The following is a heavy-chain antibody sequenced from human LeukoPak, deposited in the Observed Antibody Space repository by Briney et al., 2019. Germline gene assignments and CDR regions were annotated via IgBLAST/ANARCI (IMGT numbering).Heavy chain of an antibody. J-gene: IGHJ5*02. CDR1: GGSISSGDYY. CDR2: IYYSGST. CDR3: ARAGGRDSSGYYNWFDP. D-gene: IGHD3-22*01. Sequence: SETLSLTCTVSGGSISSGDYYWSWIRQPPGKGLEWIGYIYYSGSTYYNPSLKSRVTISVDTSKNQFSLKLSSVTAADTAVYYCARAGGRDSSGYYNWFDPWGQGTLVTVSS. V-gene: IGHV4-30-4*01.